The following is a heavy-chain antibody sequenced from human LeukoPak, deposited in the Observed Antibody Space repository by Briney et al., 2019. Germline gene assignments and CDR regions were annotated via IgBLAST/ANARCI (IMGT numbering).Heavy chain of an antibody. Sequence: GASLKISSKASGYSFTSYWIGWVRPMPGKGLEWMGIIYPGDSDTRYSPSFQGQVTISADKSISTAYLQWSSLKASDTAMYYCARRGITMVRGVEYWGQGTLVTVSS. V-gene: IGHV5-51*01. CDR2: IYPGDSDT. J-gene: IGHJ4*02. CDR1: GYSFTSYW. CDR3: ARRGITMVRGVEY. D-gene: IGHD3-10*01.